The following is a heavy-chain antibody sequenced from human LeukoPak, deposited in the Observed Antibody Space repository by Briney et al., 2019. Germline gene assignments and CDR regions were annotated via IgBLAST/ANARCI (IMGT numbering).Heavy chain of an antibody. V-gene: IGHV4-59*01. CDR2: IYYRGSS. CDR3: ARAGYSYGYGLWFDP. Sequence: KPSEALSLTCTVSGGSISSYYWSWIRQPPGKGLEWIGYIYYRGSSNYNPSLKSRVTISVDTSKNQFSLKLSSVTAADTAVHYCARAGYSYGYGLWFDPWGQGTLVTVSS. CDR1: GGSISSYY. D-gene: IGHD5-18*01. J-gene: IGHJ5*02.